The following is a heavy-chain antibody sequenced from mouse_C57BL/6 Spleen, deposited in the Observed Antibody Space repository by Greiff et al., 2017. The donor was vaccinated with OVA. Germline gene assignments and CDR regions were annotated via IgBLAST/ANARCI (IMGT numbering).Heavy chain of an antibody. V-gene: IGHV5-6*02. D-gene: IGHD4-1*01. CDR2: ISSGGSYT. Sequence: DVKLVESGGDLVKPGGSLKLSCAASGFTFSSYGMSWVRQTPDKRLEWVATISSGGSYTYYPDSVKGRFTISRDNAKNTLYLQMSSLKSEDTAMYYCARHETGLYAMDYWGQGPSVTVSS. CDR3: ARHETGLYAMDY. CDR1: GFTFSSYG. J-gene: IGHJ4*01.